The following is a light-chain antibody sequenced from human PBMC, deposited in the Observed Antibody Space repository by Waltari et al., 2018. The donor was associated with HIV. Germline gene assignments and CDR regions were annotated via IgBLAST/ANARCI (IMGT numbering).Light chain of an antibody. CDR2: EDE. CDR1: SGSITSNY. V-gene: IGLV6-57*01. CDR3: QSSDRTNQV. J-gene: IGLJ3*02. Sequence: FMLTQPHSVSESPGKTVTISCTRTSGSITSNYVQWFQRRPGGSPTTGICEDEQRPSGVPGRFSGSIDSSSNSASLTISGLKPEDEADYYCQSSDRTNQVFGGGTKLTVL.